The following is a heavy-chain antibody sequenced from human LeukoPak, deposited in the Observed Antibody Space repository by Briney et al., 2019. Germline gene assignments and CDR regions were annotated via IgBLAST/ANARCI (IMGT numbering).Heavy chain of an antibody. CDR3: ASNIAVGWLFDY. Sequence: PSETLSLTCTVSGGSISSSSYYWGWIRQPPGKGLEWIGSIYYSGSTYYNPSLKSQVTISVDTSKNQFSLKLSSVTAADTAVYYCASNIAVGWLFDYWGQGTLVTVSS. V-gene: IGHV4-39*07. D-gene: IGHD6-19*01. CDR1: GGSISSSSYY. J-gene: IGHJ4*02. CDR2: IYYSGST.